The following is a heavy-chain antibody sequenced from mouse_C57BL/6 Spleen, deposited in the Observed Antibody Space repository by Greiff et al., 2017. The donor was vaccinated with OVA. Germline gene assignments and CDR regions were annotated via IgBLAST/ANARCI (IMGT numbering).Heavy chain of an antibody. Sequence: EVQLQQSGPGLVKPSQSLSLTCSVTGYSITSGYYWNWIRQFPGNKLEWMGYISYDGSNNYNPSLKNRISITRDTSKNQFFLKLNSVTTEDTATYYCARTLDGYDYYAMDYWGQGTSVTVSS. D-gene: IGHD2-2*01. J-gene: IGHJ4*01. CDR1: GYSITSGYY. CDR2: ISYDGSN. CDR3: ARTLDGYDYYAMDY. V-gene: IGHV3-6*01.